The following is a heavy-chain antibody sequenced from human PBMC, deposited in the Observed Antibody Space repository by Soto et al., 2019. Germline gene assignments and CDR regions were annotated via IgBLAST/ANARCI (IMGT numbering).Heavy chain of an antibody. CDR3: AKTPDAFDI. J-gene: IGHJ3*02. V-gene: IGHV3-30*18. CDR2: ISYDGSNK. Sequence: GGSLILSCAASGFTFSSYGMHWVRQAPGKGLEWVAVISYDGSNKYYADSVKGRFTISRDNSKNTLYLQMNSLRAEDTAVYYCAKTPDAFDIWGQGTMVTVSS. CDR1: GFTFSSYG.